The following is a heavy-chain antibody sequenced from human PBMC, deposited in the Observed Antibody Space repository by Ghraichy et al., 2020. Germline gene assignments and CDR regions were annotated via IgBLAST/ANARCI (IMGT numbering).Heavy chain of an antibody. Sequence: SETLSLTCTVSGGSINSDYWSWIRQPPGKGLEQIGYIHHSGTTIYNPSLQSRVTISVDTSKNQFSLNLRSVTAADTAVYYCARLGGSGTNPPYDKWGQGILVTASS. V-gene: IGHV4-59*01. J-gene: IGHJ4*02. CDR3: ARLGGSGTNPPYDK. CDR2: IHHSGTT. D-gene: IGHD3-10*01. CDR1: GGSINSDY.